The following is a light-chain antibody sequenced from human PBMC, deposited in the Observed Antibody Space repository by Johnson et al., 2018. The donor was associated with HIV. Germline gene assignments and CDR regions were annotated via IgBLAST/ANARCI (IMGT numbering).Light chain of an antibody. J-gene: IGLJ1*01. CDR1: SSNIGNNY. V-gene: IGLV1-51*02. CDR3: GTWDSRLSAYV. CDR2: ENN. Sequence: QSVLTQPPSVSAAPGQKVTISCSGSSSNIGNNYVSWYQQLPGTAPKLLIYENNKRPSGIPDRFSGSSSVTSATLGITGLQTGDEADYYCGTWDSRLSAYVFASGTKVTVL.